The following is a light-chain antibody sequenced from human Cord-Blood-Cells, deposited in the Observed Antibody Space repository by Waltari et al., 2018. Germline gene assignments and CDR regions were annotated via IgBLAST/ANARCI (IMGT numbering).Light chain of an antibody. CDR1: SSDVGGYNS. V-gene: IGLV2-14*01. CDR3: SSYTSSSTLV. CDR2: DVS. J-gene: IGLJ2*01. Sequence: QSALTQPASVSGSPGQSITTSCTGTSSDVGGYNSVSWYQQHPGKAPKLLIYDVSKRPSGVSNRFSGSKSGNTASLTISGLQAEDEADYYCSSYTSSSTLVFGGGTKLTVL.